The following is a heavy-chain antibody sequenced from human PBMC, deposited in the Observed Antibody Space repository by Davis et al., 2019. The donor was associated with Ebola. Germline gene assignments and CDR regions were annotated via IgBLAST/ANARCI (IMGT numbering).Heavy chain of an antibody. J-gene: IGHJ4*02. D-gene: IGHD1-1*01. CDR3: ARAQFPTTSDH. CDR1: GYTFTNYG. Sequence: ASVKVSCKASGYTFTNYGITWVRQAPGQGLAWMGWINPHNGNTNYAQNVQGRVIMTSDTATTTAYMEVGSLRSDDTAVYYCARAQFPTTSDHWGQGTLVTVSS. V-gene: IGHV1-18*04. CDR2: INPHNGNT.